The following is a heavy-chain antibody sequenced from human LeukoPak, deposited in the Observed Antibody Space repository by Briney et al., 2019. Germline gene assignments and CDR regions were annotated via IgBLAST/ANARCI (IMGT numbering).Heavy chain of an antibody. V-gene: IGHV1-46*01. D-gene: IGHD3-10*01. CDR3: ARDYHGSGSLTTFDY. CDR1: GYTLTSYY. CDR2: INPSGGSA. J-gene: IGHJ4*02. Sequence: ASVKVSCKASGYTLTSYYMHWVRQAPGQGLEWMGIINPSGGSASSAQKFQGRVTLTRDTSTSTVYMELSSLRSQDTAVYYCARDYHGSGSLTTFDYWGQGTLVTVSS.